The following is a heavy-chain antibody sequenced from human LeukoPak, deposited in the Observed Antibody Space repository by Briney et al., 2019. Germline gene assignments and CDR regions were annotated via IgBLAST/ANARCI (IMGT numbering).Heavy chain of an antibody. Sequence: GGTLRLSCAASGFTFSSYGMSWVRQAPGKGLEWVAFIRFDGTSEFYADSVKARFTISRDNSQNTVSLQLNNLRIEDTALYYCAKTSLSDPSGHYYYMDVWGKGTTVTVSS. CDR3: AKTSLSDPSGHYYYMDV. D-gene: IGHD3-3*01. V-gene: IGHV3-30*02. CDR2: IRFDGTSE. CDR1: GFTFSSYG. J-gene: IGHJ6*03.